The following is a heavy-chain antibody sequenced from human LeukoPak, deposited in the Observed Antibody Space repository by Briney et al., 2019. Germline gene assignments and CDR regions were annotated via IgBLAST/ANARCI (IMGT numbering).Heavy chain of an antibody. Sequence: PSETLSLTCTVSGGSISSGGYYWSWIRQPPGKGLEWIGYIYHSGSTYYNPSLKSRVTISVDRSKNQFSLKLSSVTAADTAVYYCARGATLFGVVIPYFDYWGQGTLVTVSS. CDR3: ARGATLFGVVIPYFDY. V-gene: IGHV4-30-2*01. CDR1: GGSISSGGYY. D-gene: IGHD3-3*01. J-gene: IGHJ4*02. CDR2: IYHSGST.